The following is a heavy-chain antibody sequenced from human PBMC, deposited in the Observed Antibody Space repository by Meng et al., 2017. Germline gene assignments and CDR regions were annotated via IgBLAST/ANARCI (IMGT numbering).Heavy chain of an antibody. CDR1: GYTFTSYG. Sequence: VQLVRAGAEVKKPGASVKVSCKASGYTFTSYGISWVRQAPGQGLEWMGWISAYNGNTNYAQKLQGRVTMTTDTSTSTAYMELRSLRSDDTAVYYCARLLRPYSSSSNFDYWGQGTLVTVSS. J-gene: IGHJ4*02. D-gene: IGHD6-6*01. V-gene: IGHV1-18*01. CDR2: ISAYNGNT. CDR3: ARLLRPYSSSSNFDY.